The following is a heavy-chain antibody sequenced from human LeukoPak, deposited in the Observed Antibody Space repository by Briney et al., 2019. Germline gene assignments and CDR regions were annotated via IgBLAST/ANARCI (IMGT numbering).Heavy chain of an antibody. Sequence: GGSLRLSCAASGFTFSSYAMSWVRQAPGKGLEWVSAISGSGGSTYYADSVKGRFTISGDNSKNTLYLQMNSLRAEDTAVYYCAKALLSGSYPGDPREYYFDYWGQGTLVTVSS. V-gene: IGHV3-23*01. CDR2: ISGSGGST. D-gene: IGHD1-26*01. CDR1: GFTFSSYA. CDR3: AKALLSGSYPGDPREYYFDY. J-gene: IGHJ4*02.